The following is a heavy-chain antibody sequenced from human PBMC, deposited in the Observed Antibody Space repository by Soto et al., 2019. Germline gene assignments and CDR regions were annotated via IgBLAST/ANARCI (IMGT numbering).Heavy chain of an antibody. V-gene: IGHV1-18*01. CDR3: ASVQGTINNFGGVTEDDS. D-gene: IGHD3-3*02. Sequence: QVQLVQSGAELKKPGASVKVSCKASGYSFSNYEISWVRQAPGQGLEWMGWISPNNGNTNYAQKFQGRVIMTTDTSTSTAYMEMRSLISDHTAVYYCASVQGTINNFGGVTEDDSWGQGTLVTVSS. CDR2: ISPNNGNT. J-gene: IGHJ4*02. CDR1: GYSFSNYE.